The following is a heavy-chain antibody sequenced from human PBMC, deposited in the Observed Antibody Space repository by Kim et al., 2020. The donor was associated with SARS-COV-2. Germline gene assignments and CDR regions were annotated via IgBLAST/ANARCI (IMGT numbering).Heavy chain of an antibody. CDR1: GFDFSTSG. Sequence: GGSLRLSCAASGFDFSTSGMHWVRQAPGKGLVWVARIRSNGGYITYADSVKGRFTISRDNAKNTLYLQMNSLRTEDTAVYYCAKVGDYDSSGFYEFFRLWGQGPRVTVSS. D-gene: IGHD3-22*01. CDR2: IRSNGGYI. J-gene: IGHJ1*01. CDR3: AKVGDYDSSGFYEFFRL. V-gene: IGHV3-74*03.